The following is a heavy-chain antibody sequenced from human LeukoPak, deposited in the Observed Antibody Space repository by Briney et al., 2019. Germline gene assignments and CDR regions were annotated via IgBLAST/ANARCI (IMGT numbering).Heavy chain of an antibody. Sequence: GESLKISCKGSGYSFTSYWIGWVRLMPGKGLEWMGIIYPSDYSPSFEGQVTISVDKAISTAYLQWSSLKGSDTAMYYCARRTGRSGYGIWGQGTMVTVSS. CDR3: ARRTGRSGYGI. V-gene: IGHV5-51*01. CDR2: IYPSD. D-gene: IGHD3-3*01. CDR1: GYSFTSYW. J-gene: IGHJ3*02.